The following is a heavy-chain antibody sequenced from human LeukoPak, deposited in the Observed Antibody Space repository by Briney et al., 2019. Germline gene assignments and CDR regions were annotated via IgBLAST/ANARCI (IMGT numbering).Heavy chain of an antibody. CDR2: GTDSGGT. V-gene: IGHV4-34*01. D-gene: IGHD1-26*01. Sequence: PSETLSLTCAVYGGSLNGYYWSWIRQPPGKGLEWIGEGTDSGGTKYNPSLKSRVTISADTPKNQFSLKLSSVTAADTAVYHCAKNGQSGFSFDPWGQGTLVTVSS. J-gene: IGHJ5*02. CDR3: AKNGQSGFSFDP. CDR1: GGSLNGYY.